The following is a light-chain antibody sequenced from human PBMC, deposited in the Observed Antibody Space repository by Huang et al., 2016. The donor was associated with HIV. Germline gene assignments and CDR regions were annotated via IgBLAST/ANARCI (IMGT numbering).Light chain of an antibody. CDR1: QSLLHSNGYNY. V-gene: IGKV2-28*01. Sequence: DIVMTQSPLSLPVTPGEPASISCRSGQSLLHSNGYNYLDWYLQEPGQSPQLLIYLGSNRASGVPDRFSGSGSGTDFTLKISRVEAEDVGVYYCMQALQIPWTFGQGTKVEI. CDR3: MQALQIPWT. CDR2: LGS. J-gene: IGKJ1*01.